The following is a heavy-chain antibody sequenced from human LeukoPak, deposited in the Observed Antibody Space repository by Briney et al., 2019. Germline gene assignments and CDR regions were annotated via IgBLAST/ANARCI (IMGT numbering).Heavy chain of an antibody. CDR2: INPNSGGT. J-gene: IGHJ1*01. V-gene: IGHV1-2*06. Sequence: PGGSLRLSCAASGFTFSSYAMHWVRQAPGQGPEWMGRINPNSGGTNYAQKFQGRVTMTRDMSISTAYMELSRLRFDDTAVYYCARVDTVALWGQGTLVTVSS. CDR3: ARVDTVAL. CDR1: GFTFSSYA. D-gene: IGHD5-18*01.